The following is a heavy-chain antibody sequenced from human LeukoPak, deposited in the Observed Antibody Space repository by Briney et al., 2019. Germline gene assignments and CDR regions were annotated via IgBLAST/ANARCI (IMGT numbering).Heavy chain of an antibody. J-gene: IGHJ4*02. CDR1: GYTFTTYP. Sequence: GASVNVSFKASGYTFTTYPRNGVRQAPGQGLEWMGWISAYNGNTNYAQKLQGRVTMTTDTSTSTAYMELRSLRSDDTAVYYCARKVAVAGFDYWGQGTLVTVSS. D-gene: IGHD6-19*01. CDR2: ISAYNGNT. CDR3: ARKVAVAGFDY. V-gene: IGHV1-18*01.